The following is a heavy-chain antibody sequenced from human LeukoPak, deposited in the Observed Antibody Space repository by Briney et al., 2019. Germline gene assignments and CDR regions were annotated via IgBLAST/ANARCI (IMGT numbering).Heavy chain of an antibody. V-gene: IGHV1-2*06. CDR1: GYTFTGYY. D-gene: IGHD3-22*01. CDR3: AGEDNSSGYRPFDV. J-gene: IGHJ3*01. CDR2: INPNNGGT. Sequence: ASVKVSCKASGYTFTGYYIHWVRQAPGQGLEWMGRINPNNGGTNYAQKFQGRVTMTRDMSMSTAYMELSRLRSDDTAVYYCAGEDNSSGYRPFDVWGQGTMVTVPS.